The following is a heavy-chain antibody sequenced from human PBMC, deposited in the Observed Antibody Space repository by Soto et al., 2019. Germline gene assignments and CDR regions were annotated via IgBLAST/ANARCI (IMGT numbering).Heavy chain of an antibody. CDR2: INPNSGGT. CDR1: GYTFTGYY. D-gene: IGHD3-10*01. J-gene: IGHJ4*02. CDR3: ARGRRGSGSYYNRHFDY. Sequence: QVQLVQSGAEVKKPGASVKVSCKASGYTFTGYYMHWVRQAPGQELEWMGWINPNSGGTNYAQKFQGWVTMTRDTSISTAYMELSRLRSDDTAVYYCARGRRGSGSYYNRHFDYWGQGTLVTVSS. V-gene: IGHV1-2*04.